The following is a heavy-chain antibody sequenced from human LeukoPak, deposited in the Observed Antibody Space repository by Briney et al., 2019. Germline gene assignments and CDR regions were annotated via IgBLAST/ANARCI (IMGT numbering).Heavy chain of an antibody. Sequence: GGSLRLSCAASGLTFSSYGMHWVRQAPGKGLEWVAFIRYDGSNKYYADSVKGRFTISRDNSKNTLYLQMNSLRAEDTAIYYCAKDICGGDCYPHGGYWGQGTLVTVSS. V-gene: IGHV3-30*02. CDR3: AKDICGGDCYPHGGY. CDR1: GLTFSSYG. D-gene: IGHD2-21*01. J-gene: IGHJ4*02. CDR2: IRYDGSNK.